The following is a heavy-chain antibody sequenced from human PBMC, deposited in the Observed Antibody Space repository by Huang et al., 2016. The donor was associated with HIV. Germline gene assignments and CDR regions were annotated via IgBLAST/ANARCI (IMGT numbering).Heavy chain of an antibody. Sequence: LVESGGGLVRPGGSLRLSCAGSTVTFRAYGLTWVRQSPGQGVEWVASIRKDGSEKHYVDSVEGRFNISRDNGKKLLFLEMRSLGVDDTAVYFCATKADAMDVWGQGTTVIVSS. CDR3: ATKADAMDV. CDR2: IRKDGSEK. J-gene: IGHJ6*02. D-gene: IGHD2-8*01. V-gene: IGHV3-7*01. CDR1: TVTFRAYG.